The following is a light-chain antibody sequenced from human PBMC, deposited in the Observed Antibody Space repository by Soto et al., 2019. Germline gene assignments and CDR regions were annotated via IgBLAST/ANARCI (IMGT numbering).Light chain of an antibody. Sequence: DIQMTQSPSSLSASVGDRVTITCRASQSIGTSLSWHQQKSGRAPKLLIHAASSLQSGVPSRFSGSGSGTDFTLTISSLQPEDFATYYCQQLNSYPRTFGQGTKVEIK. CDR1: QSIGTS. CDR2: AAS. J-gene: IGKJ1*01. CDR3: QQLNSYPRT. V-gene: IGKV1-17*01.